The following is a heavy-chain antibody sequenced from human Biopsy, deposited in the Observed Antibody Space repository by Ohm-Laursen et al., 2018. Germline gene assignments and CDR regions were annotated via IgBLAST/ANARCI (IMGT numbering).Heavy chain of an antibody. CDR1: GYTFSSYN. J-gene: IGHJ6*02. Sequence: GASVKVSCKPLGYTFSSYNVHWARQAPGQGLEWMGIINPSDGSTGYAQKFQDRISMSADTSTSTVYLVLRGLRFEDTAVYYCASGHYYGLGSCQWNYGLDVWGQGTTVVVSS. CDR3: ASGHYYGLGSCQWNYGLDV. V-gene: IGHV1-46*01. CDR2: INPSDGST. D-gene: IGHD3-10*01.